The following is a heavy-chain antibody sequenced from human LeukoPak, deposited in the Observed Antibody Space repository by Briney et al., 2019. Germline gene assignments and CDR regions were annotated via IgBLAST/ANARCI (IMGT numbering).Heavy chain of an antibody. CDR2: ISAYNGNT. CDR3: ARVRVGATHPPFDY. V-gene: IGHV1-18*01. D-gene: IGHD1-26*01. CDR1: GYTFTSYG. Sequence: GASVKVSCKASGYTFTSYGISWVRQAPGQGLEWMGWISAYNGNTNYAQKFQGRVTITADKSTSTAYMELSSLRSEDTAVYYCARVRVGATHPPFDYWGQGTLVTVSS. J-gene: IGHJ4*02.